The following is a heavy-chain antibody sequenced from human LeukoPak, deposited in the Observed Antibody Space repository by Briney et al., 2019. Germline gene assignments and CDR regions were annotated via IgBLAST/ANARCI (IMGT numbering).Heavy chain of an antibody. CDR2: ISSSSSYI. V-gene: IGHV3-21*01. CDR1: GFTFSSYS. J-gene: IGHJ4*02. CDR3: ARDAESSGIDY. D-gene: IGHD6-19*01. Sequence: GGSLRLSCAASGFTFSSYSMDWVRQAPGKGLEWVSSISSSSSYIYYADSVKGRFTISRDNAKNSLYLQMNSLRAEDTAVYHCARDAESSGIDYWGQGTLVTVSS.